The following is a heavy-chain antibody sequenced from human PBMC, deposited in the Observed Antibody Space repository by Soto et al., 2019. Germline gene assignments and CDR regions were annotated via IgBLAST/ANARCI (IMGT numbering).Heavy chain of an antibody. V-gene: IGHV4-34*01. Sequence: QVQLQQWGAGLLKPSETLSLTCAVYGGSFSGYYWTWIRQPPGTGLEWIGEINHSGSTNYNPSLKXXVTKSVDTSKTQFSLKLTSVTAADTAVYYCARDKITGLFDYWGQGTLVTVSS. CDR2: INHSGST. D-gene: IGHD2-8*02. CDR1: GGSFSGYY. J-gene: IGHJ4*02. CDR3: ARDKITGLFDY.